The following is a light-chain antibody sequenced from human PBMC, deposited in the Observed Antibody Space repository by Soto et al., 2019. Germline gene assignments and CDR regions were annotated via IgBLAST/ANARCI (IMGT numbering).Light chain of an antibody. V-gene: IGLV8-61*01. J-gene: IGLJ2*01. CDR1: SGSVSTTYY. CDR3: MLYMGGGLVV. CDR2: STN. Sequence: QAVVPQEPSFSVSPGGTVTLTCGLTSGSVSTTYYPSWYQQTPGQAPRTLIYSTNIRSSGVPDRFSGSSLGNKAALTITGAQADDESDYHCMLYMGGGLVVFGGGTKVTVL.